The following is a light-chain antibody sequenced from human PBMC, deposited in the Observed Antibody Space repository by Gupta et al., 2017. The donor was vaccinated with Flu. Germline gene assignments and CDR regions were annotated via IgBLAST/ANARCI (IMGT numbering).Light chain of an antibody. J-gene: IGKJ4*01. Sequence: TQLTPSVSSLYASAGDRVTITCRASQSISSYLNWYQQKPGKAPKLLIYAASSLQSGVPSRFSGSGSGTDFTLTISSLQPEDFATYYCQQSYSTPLTFGRGTKVEIK. CDR1: QSISSY. CDR2: AAS. CDR3: QQSYSTPLT. V-gene: IGKV1-39*01.